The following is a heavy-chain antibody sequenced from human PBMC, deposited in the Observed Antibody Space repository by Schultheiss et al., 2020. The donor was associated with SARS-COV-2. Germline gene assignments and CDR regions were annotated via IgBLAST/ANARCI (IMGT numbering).Heavy chain of an antibody. V-gene: IGHV4-59*11. CDR3: ARVCGDYGRRYTLDY. CDR2: LYYTGNT. J-gene: IGHJ4*02. D-gene: IGHD4-17*01. Sequence: SETLSLTCTVSGGSISSHYWSWIRQPPGRGLEWIGYLYYTGNTNYNPSLKSRVTISVDTSKNQFSLKLSSVTAADTAVYYCARVCGDYGRRYTLDYWGQGTLVTVAS. CDR1: GGSISSHY.